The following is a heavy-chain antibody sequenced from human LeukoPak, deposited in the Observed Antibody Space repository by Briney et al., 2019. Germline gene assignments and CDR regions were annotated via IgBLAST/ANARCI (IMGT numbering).Heavy chain of an antibody. CDR2: IIPIFGTA. J-gene: IGHJ5*02. CDR3: SREGRGMTTVTTAVRWSDP. CDR1: GGTFSSYA. Sequence: GASVKVSCKASGGTFSSYAISWVRQAPGQGLEWMGRIIPIFGTANYAQKFQGRVTITTDESTSTAYMELSSLRSEDTAVYYCSREGRGMTTVTTAVRWSDPWGQGTLVTVSS. D-gene: IGHD4-17*01. V-gene: IGHV1-69*05.